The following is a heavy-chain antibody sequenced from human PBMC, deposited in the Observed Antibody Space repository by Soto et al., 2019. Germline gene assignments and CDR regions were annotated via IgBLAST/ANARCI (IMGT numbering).Heavy chain of an antibody. CDR3: AKGRSYYYYYGVDV. J-gene: IGHJ6*02. Sequence: AGSVKLTSVAPRFPISGHTMHWVRQAPGKGLEWLAVISYDGSDKFYGDSVKGRFTISRDNSKNTLFLQVNSLSEEDTAVYYCAKGRSYYYYYGVDVWGQGTTVTVSS. V-gene: IGHV3-30*18. CDR2: ISYDGSDK. CDR1: RFPISGHT.